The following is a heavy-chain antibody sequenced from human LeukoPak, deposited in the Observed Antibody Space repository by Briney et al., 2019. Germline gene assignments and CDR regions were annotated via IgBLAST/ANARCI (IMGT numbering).Heavy chain of an antibody. CDR1: GGSISSSSYY. J-gene: IGHJ4*02. V-gene: IGHV4-39*01. CDR2: LYYSGTT. CDR3: ARQGDGGRAFDY. Sequence: SETLSLTCTVSGGSISSSSYYWGWIRQPPGKGLEWIGSLYYSGTTNYKPSLKSRVTISVDTSKNQFSLKLNSVTAADTAVYYCARQGDGGRAFDYWGQGTLLTVSS. D-gene: IGHD4-23*01.